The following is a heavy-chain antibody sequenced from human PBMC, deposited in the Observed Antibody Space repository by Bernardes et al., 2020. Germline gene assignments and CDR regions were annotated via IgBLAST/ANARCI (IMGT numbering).Heavy chain of an antibody. Sequence: GGSLRLSCAASGFTVSSNYMSWVRQAPGKGLEWVSVIYSGGSTYYADSVKGRFTISRDNSKNTLYLQMNSLRAEDTAVYYCARAGGGDYPGDYFDYWGQGTLVTVSS. J-gene: IGHJ4*02. V-gene: IGHV3-53*01. CDR2: IYSGGST. CDR1: GFTVSSNY. D-gene: IGHD4-17*01. CDR3: ARAGGGDYPGDYFDY.